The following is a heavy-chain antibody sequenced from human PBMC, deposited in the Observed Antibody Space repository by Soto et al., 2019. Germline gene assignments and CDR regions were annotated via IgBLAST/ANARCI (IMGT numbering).Heavy chain of an antibody. CDR2: IYYSGNI. CDR3: ARQRTVYFARPGDWLDP. Sequence: SETLSLTCTVSGASVSSADYFWSWIRQPPGQGLEWIGYIYYSGNIFYNPSLESRVTISVDTSKNQFSLKLTSVTAADTAVYYCARQRTVYFARPGDWLDPWGQGTLVTVSS. D-gene: IGHD3-9*01. V-gene: IGHV4-30-4*01. CDR1: GASVSSADYF. J-gene: IGHJ5*02.